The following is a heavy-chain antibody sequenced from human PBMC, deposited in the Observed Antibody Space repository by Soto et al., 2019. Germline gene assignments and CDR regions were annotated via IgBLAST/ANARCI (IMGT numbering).Heavy chain of an antibody. CDR2: IKSKTDGGTT. Sequence: GGSLRLSCAASGFTFSNAWMSWVRQAPGKGLEWVGRIKSKTDGGTTDYAAPVKGRFTISRDDSKNTLYLQMNSLKTEDTALYYCTTDRDYDSSGPFDYWGQGTLVTVSS. J-gene: IGHJ4*02. CDR1: GFTFSNAW. D-gene: IGHD3-22*01. CDR3: TTDRDYDSSGPFDY. V-gene: IGHV3-15*01.